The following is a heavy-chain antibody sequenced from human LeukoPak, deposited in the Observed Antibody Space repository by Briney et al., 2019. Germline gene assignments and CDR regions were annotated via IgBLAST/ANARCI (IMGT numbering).Heavy chain of an antibody. D-gene: IGHD2-15*01. V-gene: IGHV3-30-3*01. CDR2: TSYDGSNK. CDR1: GFTFSSYA. J-gene: IGHJ4*02. CDR3: ARDLGVVVVAALDY. Sequence: GRSLRLSCAASGFTFSSYAMHWVRQAPGKGLEGVAVTSYDGSNKYYADSAKGRFTISRDNSKNTLYLQMNSLRAEDTAVYYCARDLGVVVVAALDYWGQGTLVTVSS.